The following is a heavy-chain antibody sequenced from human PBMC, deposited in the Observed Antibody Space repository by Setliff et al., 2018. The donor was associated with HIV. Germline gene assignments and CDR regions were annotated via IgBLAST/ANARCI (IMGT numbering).Heavy chain of an antibody. V-gene: IGHV1-2*02. CDR3: ARGSLLGYFDWLFPD. J-gene: IGHJ4*02. D-gene: IGHD3-9*01. CDR2: INPNSGVT. Sequence: ASVKVSCKASGYTFTGYYMHWVRQAPGQGLEWMGWINPNSGVTNYAQKFQGRVTMTRDTSISTAYMELSRLRSDDTAVYYCARGSLLGYFDWLFPDWGQVTLVTVSS. CDR1: GYTFTGYY.